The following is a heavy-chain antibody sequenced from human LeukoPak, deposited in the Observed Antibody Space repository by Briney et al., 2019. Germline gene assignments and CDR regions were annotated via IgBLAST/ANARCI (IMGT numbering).Heavy chain of an antibody. CDR2: IYYSGST. V-gene: IGHV4-59*01. CDR3: ARYSNGWPYHFDY. D-gene: IGHD6-19*01. CDR1: GDSIRSYY. J-gene: IGHJ4*02. Sequence: PSETLSLTCTVSGDSIRSYYWSWIRQPPGKGLEWVGYIYYSGSTNYNPSLKSRVTFSVDTSKSQFSLKLTSVTAADTAVYYCARYSNGWPYHFDYWGQGILVTVSS.